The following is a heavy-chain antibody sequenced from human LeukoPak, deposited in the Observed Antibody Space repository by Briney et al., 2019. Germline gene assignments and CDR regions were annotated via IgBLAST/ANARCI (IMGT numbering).Heavy chain of an antibody. J-gene: IGHJ3*02. D-gene: IGHD3-3*01. Sequence: GGSLRLSCAASGFTFSSYAMSWVRQAPGKGLEWVSAISGSGGSTYYADSVKGRLTISRDNSKNTLYLQMNSLRAEDTAVYYCAKAGAYDFWSGYDAFDIWGQGTMVTVSS. CDR2: ISGSGGST. CDR3: AKAGAYDFWSGYDAFDI. CDR1: GFTFSSYA. V-gene: IGHV3-23*01.